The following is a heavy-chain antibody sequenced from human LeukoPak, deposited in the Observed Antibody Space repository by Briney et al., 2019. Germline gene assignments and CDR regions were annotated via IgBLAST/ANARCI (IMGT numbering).Heavy chain of an antibody. D-gene: IGHD2/OR15-2a*01. Sequence: SETLSLTCTVSGGSISSGGYYWGWLRQPPGKGLEWIGSIYYSGSTYYNPSLKSRVTISVDTSKNQFSLKLSSVTAADTAVYYCARVTPLLFRWFDLWGQGTLVTVSS. CDR1: GGSISSGGYY. J-gene: IGHJ5*02. CDR3: ARVTPLLFRWFDL. V-gene: IGHV4-39*07. CDR2: IYYSGST.